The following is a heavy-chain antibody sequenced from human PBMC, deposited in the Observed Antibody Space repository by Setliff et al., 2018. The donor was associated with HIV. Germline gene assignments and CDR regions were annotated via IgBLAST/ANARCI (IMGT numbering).Heavy chain of an antibody. Sequence: GGSLRLSCAASGFTFSDYYMSWIRQAPGKGLEWFSYISGSGRTIKYADSVRGRFTVSRDDAKNSLYLQMNSLRAEDTAVYYCARFITIFGVVGYWGQGTLVTVSS. CDR3: ARFITIFGVVGY. V-gene: IGHV3-11*04. J-gene: IGHJ4*02. CDR1: GFTFSDYY. CDR2: ISGSGRTI. D-gene: IGHD3-3*01.